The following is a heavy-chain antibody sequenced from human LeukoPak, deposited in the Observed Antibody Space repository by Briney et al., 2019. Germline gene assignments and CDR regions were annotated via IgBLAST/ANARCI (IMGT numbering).Heavy chain of an antibody. V-gene: IGHV1-3*01. CDR3: AREMARGVRGINWFDP. CDR1: GYTFTSYA. CDR2: INAGNGNT. D-gene: IGHD3-10*01. Sequence: ASVKVSCKASGYTFTSYAMHWVRQAPGQRLEWMGWINAGNGNTKYSQKFQGRVTITRDTSASTAYMELSSLRSEDTAVYYCAREMARGVRGINWFDPWGQGTLATVSS. J-gene: IGHJ5*02.